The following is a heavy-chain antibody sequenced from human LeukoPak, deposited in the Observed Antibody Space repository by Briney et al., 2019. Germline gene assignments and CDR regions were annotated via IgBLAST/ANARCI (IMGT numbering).Heavy chain of an antibody. CDR3: ASGVNYFDY. CDR2: ISSRSSYI. V-gene: IGHV3-21*01. J-gene: IGHJ4*02. CDR1: GFTFNSYG. Sequence: GGSLRLSCAASGFTFNSYGMHWVRQAPGKGLEWVSSISSRSSYIFYADSVKGRFTISRDNAKKSLYLQMNSLRAEDTAVYYCASGVNYFDYWGQGTLVTVSS. D-gene: IGHD3-3*01.